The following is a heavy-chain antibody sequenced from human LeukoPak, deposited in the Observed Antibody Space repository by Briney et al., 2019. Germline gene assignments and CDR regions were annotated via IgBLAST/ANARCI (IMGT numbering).Heavy chain of an antibody. Sequence: SVKVSCKASGGTFSSYAISWVRQAPGQGLEWMGRIIPILGIANYAQKFQGRVTITADKSTSTAYMELSSLRSEDTAVYYCARGNRGDSYYYDSSGPNYYGMDVWGQGTTVTVSS. CDR2: IIPILGIA. CDR1: GGTFSSYA. D-gene: IGHD3-22*01. CDR3: ARGNRGDSYYYDSSGPNYYGMDV. V-gene: IGHV1-69*04. J-gene: IGHJ6*02.